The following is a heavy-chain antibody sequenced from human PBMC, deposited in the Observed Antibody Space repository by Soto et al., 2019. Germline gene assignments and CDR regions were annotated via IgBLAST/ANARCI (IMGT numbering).Heavy chain of an antibody. CDR1: GFTFSDYG. Sequence: GGSLRLSCAASGFTFSDYGMHWVRQAPGKGPEWVALISYHGSDQLYADPVKGRFTVSRDNSKNTLDLQMSNLRAEDTAVYYCATVHNTSRSFDYWGQGTLVTVSS. V-gene: IGHV3-30*12. D-gene: IGHD1-20*01. J-gene: IGHJ4*02. CDR2: ISYHGSDQ. CDR3: ATVHNTSRSFDY.